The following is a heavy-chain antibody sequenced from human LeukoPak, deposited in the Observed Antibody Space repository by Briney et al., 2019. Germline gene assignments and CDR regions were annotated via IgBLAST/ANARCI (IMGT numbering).Heavy chain of an antibody. V-gene: IGHV3-49*04. CDR1: GFPFGDYA. CDR3: TTFNWNPSDN. CDR2: IRSKAYGGTT. Sequence: GSLRLSCTASGFPFGDYAMSWVRQAPGKGLEWVGFIRSKAYGGTTEFAASVKGRFTISRDDSKSIAYLQMNSLKIEDTAVYYCTTFNWNPSDNWGQGTLVTVSS. J-gene: IGHJ4*02. D-gene: IGHD1-20*01.